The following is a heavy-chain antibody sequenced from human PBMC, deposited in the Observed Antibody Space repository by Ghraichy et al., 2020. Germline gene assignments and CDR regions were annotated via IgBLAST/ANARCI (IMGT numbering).Heavy chain of an antibody. Sequence: ASVKVSCKASGYTFTSFGISWVRQAPGQGLEWMGWISTYNGDTNYAQKLQGRVTMTTDTSTSTAYMELRSLRSDDTAVYYCVVIAARHHWGQGTLVTVSS. J-gene: IGHJ5*02. D-gene: IGHD6-6*01. CDR3: VVIAARHH. CDR1: GYTFTSFG. V-gene: IGHV1-18*01. CDR2: ISTYNGDT.